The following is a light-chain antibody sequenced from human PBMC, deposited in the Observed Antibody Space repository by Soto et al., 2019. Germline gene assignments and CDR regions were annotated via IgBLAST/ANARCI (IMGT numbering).Light chain of an antibody. CDR2: ETS. V-gene: IGKV3-20*01. CDR3: HQYNNWPWT. CDR1: QSFSSSY. J-gene: IGKJ1*01. Sequence: EIVLTQSPGTLSLSPGERATLSCRASQSFSSSYLAWYQQKPGQAPRLLIYETSSRATGIPDRFSGSGSQTDFTLTISRLEPEDSALYYCHQYNNWPWTFGQGTKVEIK.